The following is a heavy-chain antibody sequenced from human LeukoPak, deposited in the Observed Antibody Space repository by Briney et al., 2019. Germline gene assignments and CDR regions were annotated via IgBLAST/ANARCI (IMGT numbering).Heavy chain of an antibody. J-gene: IGHJ4*02. CDR3: ARKTYYYDSGSYSKSYYFDY. Sequence: PGGSLRLSCAASGFTFTDFYMSWIRQAPGKGLEWLSDISRSSTDTNYADSVKGRFTISRDNAKNSLFLQLNSLRAEDTAVYYCARKTYYYDSGSYSKSYYFDYWGQGTLVIVSS. CDR1: GFTFTDFY. V-gene: IGHV3-11*06. CDR2: ISRSSTDT. D-gene: IGHD3-10*01.